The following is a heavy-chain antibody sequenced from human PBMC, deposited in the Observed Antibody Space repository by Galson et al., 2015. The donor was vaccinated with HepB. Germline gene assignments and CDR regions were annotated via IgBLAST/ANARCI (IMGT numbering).Heavy chain of an antibody. V-gene: IGHV3-23*01. D-gene: IGHD2-21*02. CDR2: VSGGGGGT. Sequence: SLRLSCAVSGFTFSSHAMSWVRQAPGKGLEWVSTVSGGGGGTFYADSVKGRFSISRDNSKNTLSLQMNSLRADDTAVYYCAKDGDSGDFFDSWGQGTTVTVSS. CDR3: AKDGDSGDFFDS. J-gene: IGHJ4*03. CDR1: GFTFSSHA.